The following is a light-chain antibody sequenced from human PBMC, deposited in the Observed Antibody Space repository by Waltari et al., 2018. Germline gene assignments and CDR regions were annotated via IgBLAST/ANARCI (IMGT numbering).Light chain of an antibody. CDR2: GVP. V-gene: IGKV3-15*01. CDR1: QSVSSN. Sequence: EIVMTQSPATLSVSPGERATLSCRASQSVSSNLAWYQQKPGQAPRLLIYGVPIRATGIPARFSGSGSGTEFTLSISSLQSEDFAVYSCQQYNNWPLTFGGGTKVEIK. J-gene: IGKJ4*01. CDR3: QQYNNWPLT.